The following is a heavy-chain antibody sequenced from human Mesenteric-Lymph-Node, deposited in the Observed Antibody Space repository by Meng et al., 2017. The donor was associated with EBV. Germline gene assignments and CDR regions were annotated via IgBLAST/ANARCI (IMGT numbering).Heavy chain of an antibody. Sequence: QVQLQEAGPGLVKPSATLPLTCPVSGGSVNSGSYYWSWIRQPPGKGLQWIGYIFSSGSTNYNPSFKSRVTISVDMSKNHFSLRLTSVTPADTAVYYCARGYGSGSYRYFDYWGQGTLVTVSS. CDR2: IFSSGST. J-gene: IGHJ4*02. D-gene: IGHD3-10*01. V-gene: IGHV4-61*03. CDR3: ARGYGSGSYRYFDY. CDR1: GGSVNSGSYY.